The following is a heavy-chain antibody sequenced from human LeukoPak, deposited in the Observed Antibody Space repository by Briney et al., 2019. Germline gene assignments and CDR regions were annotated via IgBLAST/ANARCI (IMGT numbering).Heavy chain of an antibody. D-gene: IGHD1-1*01. V-gene: IGHV3-23*05. J-gene: IGHJ4*02. CDR3: AKVATCTYFDF. CDR2: IYYSAKTT. Sequence: GGSLRLSCAASGFTFESSAMSWVRLAPGKGLAWVSTIYYSAKTTYYADSVKGRFTISRDNSKNTLYLQLTSLRVEDTAVYYCAKVATCTYFDFWGQGTLVTVSS. CDR1: GFTFESSA.